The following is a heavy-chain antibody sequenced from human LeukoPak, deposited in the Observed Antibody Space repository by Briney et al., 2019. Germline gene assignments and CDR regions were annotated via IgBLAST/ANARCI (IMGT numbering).Heavy chain of an antibody. J-gene: IGHJ6*02. CDR1: GGTFSSYA. CDR2: IIPIFGTA. Sequence: SVNVSCKASGGTFSSYAISWVRQDPGQGLEWMGGIIPIFGTANYAQKFQGRVTITADESTSTAYMELSSLGSEDTAVYYCAYTTGSIAAADGIYYYYGMDVWGQGTTVTVSS. CDR3: AYTTGSIAAADGIYYYYGMDV. V-gene: IGHV1-69*13. D-gene: IGHD6-13*01.